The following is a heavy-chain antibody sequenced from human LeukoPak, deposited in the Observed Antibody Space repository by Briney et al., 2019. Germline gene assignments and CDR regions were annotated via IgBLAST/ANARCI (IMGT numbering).Heavy chain of an antibody. Sequence: PGGSLRLSCAASGFTFSTYAMSWVRQAPGKGLEWVSAFSGSGGNTYYADSVKGRFTISRDNAKNSLYLQMNSLRAEDTAVYYCAGRAYGSGSYYDYWGQGTLVTVSS. D-gene: IGHD3-10*01. J-gene: IGHJ4*02. CDR3: AGRAYGSGSYYDY. V-gene: IGHV3-23*01. CDR2: FSGSGGNT. CDR1: GFTFSTYA.